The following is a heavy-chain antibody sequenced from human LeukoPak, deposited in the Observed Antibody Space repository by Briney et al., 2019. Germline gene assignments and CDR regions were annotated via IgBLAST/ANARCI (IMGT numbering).Heavy chain of an antibody. CDR3: AKDGDAPRYCSSTSCYPTLDAFDI. CDR2: ISGSGGST. D-gene: IGHD2-2*01. V-gene: IGHV3-23*01. Sequence: PGGSLRLSCGASGFTFSSYAMSWVRRAPGKGLEWVSAISGSGGSTYYADSVKGRFTISRDNSKNMLYLQMNSLRAEDTAVYYCAKDGDAPRYCSSTSCYPTLDAFDIWGQGTMVTVSS. J-gene: IGHJ3*02. CDR1: GFTFSSYA.